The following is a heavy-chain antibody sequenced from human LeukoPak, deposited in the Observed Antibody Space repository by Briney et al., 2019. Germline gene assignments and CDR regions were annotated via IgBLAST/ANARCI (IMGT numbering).Heavy chain of an antibody. CDR2: ISSSGGRT. J-gene: IGHJ4*02. D-gene: IGHD6-13*01. CDR1: GFTFNSYA. Sequence: GGSLRLSCTASGFTFNSYAMTWVRQAPGKGLEGVSAISSSGGRTYYPDSVKGRFTISRDNSKNTLYLQMNNLRVEDTAVYYCATTTSPGFAAASDYWGQGTLVTVSS. V-gene: IGHV3-23*01. CDR3: ATTTSPGFAAASDY.